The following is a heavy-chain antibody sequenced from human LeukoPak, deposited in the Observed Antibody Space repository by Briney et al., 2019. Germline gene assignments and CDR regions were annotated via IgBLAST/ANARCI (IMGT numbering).Heavy chain of an antibody. V-gene: IGHV4-30-4*01. CDR2: IYYSGST. Sequence: PSETLPLTCTVSGGSISSGDYYWSWIRQPPGKGLEWIGYIYYSGSTYYNPSLKSRVTISVDTSKNQFSLKLSSVTAADTAVYYCARRYYDILTGYPYYFDYWGQGTLVTVSS. J-gene: IGHJ4*02. CDR1: GGSISSGDYY. D-gene: IGHD3-9*01. CDR3: ARRYYDILTGYPYYFDY.